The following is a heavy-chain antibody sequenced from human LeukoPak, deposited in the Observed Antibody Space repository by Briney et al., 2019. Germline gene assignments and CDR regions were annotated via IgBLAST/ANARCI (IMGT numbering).Heavy chain of an antibody. D-gene: IGHD3-10*01. CDR3: AREQRVRGGIITRSYHWFDP. CDR2: ISSSGSTI. Sequence: GGSLRLSCAASGFTFSDYYMSCIRQAPGQGLEWVSYISSSGSTIYYADSVKGRFTISRDDAKNSLYLQMNSLRAEDTAVYYCAREQRVRGGIITRSYHWFDPWGQGTLVTVSS. V-gene: IGHV3-11*01. CDR1: GFTFSDYY. J-gene: IGHJ5*02.